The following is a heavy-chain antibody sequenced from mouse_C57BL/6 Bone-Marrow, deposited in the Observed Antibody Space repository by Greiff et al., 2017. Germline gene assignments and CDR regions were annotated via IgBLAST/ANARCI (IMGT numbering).Heavy chain of an antibody. Sequence: VQLQQSGPELVKPGASVKISCKASGYSFTGYYMNWVKQSPEKSLEWIGEINPSTGGTTYNQKFKAKATLTVDKSTSTAYMQLKSLTSEDSAVYYFARLSKSHYYGSSYFDYWGQGTTLTVSS. CDR2: INPSTGGT. J-gene: IGHJ2*01. V-gene: IGHV1-42*01. CDR3: ARLSKSHYYGSSYFDY. D-gene: IGHD1-1*01. CDR1: GYSFTGYY.